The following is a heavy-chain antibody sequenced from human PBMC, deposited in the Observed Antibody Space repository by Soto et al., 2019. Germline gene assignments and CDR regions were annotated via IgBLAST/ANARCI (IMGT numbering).Heavy chain of an antibody. J-gene: IGHJ3*02. Sequence: QVQLQESGPGLVKPSETLSLTCTVSGGSVSSYFWSWIRQPPGKGLEWIAYIYYGGGTNYNPSLKSRVTISVDTSKNQFALKLSSVTAADTAVYYCGRLGGITMVRGVLTAFDIWGQGTMVTVSS. CDR1: GGSVSSYF. D-gene: IGHD3-10*01. CDR3: GRLGGITMVRGVLTAFDI. V-gene: IGHV4-59*08. CDR2: IYYGGGT.